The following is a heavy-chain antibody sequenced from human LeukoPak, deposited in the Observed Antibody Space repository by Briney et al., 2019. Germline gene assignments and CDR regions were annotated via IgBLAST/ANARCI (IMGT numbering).Heavy chain of an antibody. CDR2: IIPILGIA. CDR1: GGTFSSYA. V-gene: IGHV1-69*04. J-gene: IGHJ6*02. CDR3: ARGFYGMDV. Sequence: SVKVSCKASGGTFSSYAISWVRQAPGQGLEWMGSIIPILGIANYAQKFQGRVTITADKSTSTAYVELSSLRSEDTAVYYCARGFYGMDVWGQGTTVIVSS.